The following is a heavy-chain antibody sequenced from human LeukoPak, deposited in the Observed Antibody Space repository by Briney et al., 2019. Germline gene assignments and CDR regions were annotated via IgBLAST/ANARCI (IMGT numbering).Heavy chain of an antibody. CDR1: GYTFTGYY. J-gene: IGHJ4*02. CDR2: INPNSGGT. V-gene: IGHV1-2*02. Sequence: SVTVSCKASGYTFTGYYMHWVGPAPRQGLEWMVWINPNSGGTNYAQKFQVRVTMTRDTSISTAYMELSRLRSYDTAVYYCARLWILDYWGQGTVVTVSS. D-gene: IGHD1-1*01. CDR3: ARLWILDY.